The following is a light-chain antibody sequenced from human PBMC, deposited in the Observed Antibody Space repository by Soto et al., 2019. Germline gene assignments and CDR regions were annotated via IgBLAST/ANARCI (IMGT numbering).Light chain of an antibody. CDR2: EVS. V-gene: IGLV2-14*01. J-gene: IGLJ2*01. CDR1: TSDIGGYNY. CDR3: TSYTDISTVI. Sequence: QSALTQPASVSGSPGQSITISCTGTTSDIGGYNYVSWYQQDPGKAPKLMIYEVSNRPSGVSNRFSGSKSDNTASLTISGLQAEDEADYYCTSYTDISTVIFGGGTKLTVL.